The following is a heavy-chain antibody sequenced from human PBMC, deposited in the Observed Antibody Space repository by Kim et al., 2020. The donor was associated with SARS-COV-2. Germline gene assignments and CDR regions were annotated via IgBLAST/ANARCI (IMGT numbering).Heavy chain of an antibody. CDR3: VKGGAH. V-gene: IGHV3-74*01. D-gene: IGHD2-15*01. Sequence: NNDGSSTGYADSVKSRFTISRANAKNPVNLQMNSLRGDDTAVYYCVKGGAHWGQGSLVTVSS. CDR2: NNDGSST. J-gene: IGHJ4*02.